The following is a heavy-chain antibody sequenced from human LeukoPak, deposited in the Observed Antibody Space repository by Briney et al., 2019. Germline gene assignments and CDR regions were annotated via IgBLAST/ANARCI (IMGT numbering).Heavy chain of an antibody. V-gene: IGHV3-33*06. Sequence: PGGSLRLSCAASGFTFSSFGIHWVRQAPGKGLEWLAVIWFDGTNKYYADSVKGRFTISRDNSKNTLYLQMDSLRAEDTAVYYCAKGVSYYDSGGFDYWGRGTLVTVSS. CDR2: IWFDGTNK. D-gene: IGHD3-22*01. CDR3: AKGVSYYDSGGFDY. J-gene: IGHJ4*02. CDR1: GFTFSSFG.